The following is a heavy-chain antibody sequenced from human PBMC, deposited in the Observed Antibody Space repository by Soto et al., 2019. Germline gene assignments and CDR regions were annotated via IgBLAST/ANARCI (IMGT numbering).Heavy chain of an antibody. CDR1: GFSLGTYGVG. CDR3: GHRVDAIGDGYFEL. D-gene: IGHD2-21*02. V-gene: IGHV2-5*02. J-gene: IGHJ2*01. CDR2: IYWDDDK. Sequence: QITLNESGPTLVKPTQTLTLTCTFSGFSLGTYGVGVGWIRQPPGKALEWLALIYWDDDKRYSPSLKSRVTTSKDTSRLRVFVTLVHMDPVKTPRDVFGHRVDAIGDGYFELCGRATGVCVSA.